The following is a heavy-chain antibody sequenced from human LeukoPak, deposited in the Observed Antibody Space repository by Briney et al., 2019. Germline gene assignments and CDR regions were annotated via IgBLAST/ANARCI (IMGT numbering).Heavy chain of an antibody. CDR1: GFTFSSYA. Sequence: GGSLRLSCAASGFTFSSYAMSWVRQAPGKGVEWVSAISGSGGSTYYADSVKGRFTISRDNSKNTLYLQMNSLRAEDTAVYYCANGRVLRYFDWPLDYWGQGTLVTVSS. V-gene: IGHV3-23*01. CDR2: ISGSGGST. J-gene: IGHJ4*02. CDR3: ANGRVLRYFDWPLDY. D-gene: IGHD3-9*01.